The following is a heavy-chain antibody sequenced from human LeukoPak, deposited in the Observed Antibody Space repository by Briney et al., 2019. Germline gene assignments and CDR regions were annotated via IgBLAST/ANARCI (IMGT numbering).Heavy chain of an antibody. Sequence: NTSETLSLTCAVYGGSFSGYYWSWVRQPPGKGLEWIGEINHSGSTNYNPSLKSRVTISVDTSKNQFSLKLSSVTAADTAVYYCARHPSSGWYNYWGQGTLVTVSS. D-gene: IGHD6-19*01. CDR1: GGSFSGYY. V-gene: IGHV4-34*01. CDR2: INHSGST. J-gene: IGHJ4*02. CDR3: ARHPSSGWYNY.